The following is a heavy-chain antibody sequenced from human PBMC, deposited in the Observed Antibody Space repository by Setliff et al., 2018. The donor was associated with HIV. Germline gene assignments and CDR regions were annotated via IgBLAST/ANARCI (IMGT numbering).Heavy chain of an antibody. CDR3: TMEDCGGGNCYES. CDR2: IQSKADGGTT. Sequence: GGSLRLSCAASGFTFSNAWMNWVRQAPGKGLEWVGRIQSKADGGTTNYAAPVNGRFTISRDDSKNTLYLQMSSLKIEDTAVYYCTMEDCGGGNCYESWGQGTLVTVSS. V-gene: IGHV3-15*07. CDR1: GFTFSNAW. D-gene: IGHD2-21*01. J-gene: IGHJ5*01.